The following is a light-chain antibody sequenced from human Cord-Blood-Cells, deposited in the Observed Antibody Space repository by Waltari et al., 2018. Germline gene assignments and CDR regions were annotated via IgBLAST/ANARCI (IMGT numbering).Light chain of an antibody. J-gene: IGKJ4*01. CDR3: QQSYSTPLT. CDR2: AAS. CDR1: QSISSY. Sequence: IQITQSLSSLSASVGDRLTITCRSSQSISSYLNWYQQKPGKAPKLLIYAASSLQSGVPSRSSGSGSGTDFTLNISSLQPEDFATYYCQQSYSTPLTFGGGTKVESK. V-gene: IGKV1-39*01.